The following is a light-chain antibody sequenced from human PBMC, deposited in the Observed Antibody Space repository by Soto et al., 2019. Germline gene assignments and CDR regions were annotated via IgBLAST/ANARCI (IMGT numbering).Light chain of an antibody. Sequence: LAQPSSVSGSPGQSITISCTGTSTDVGGYNYVSWYQHHPGKGPKLIIYEVNNRPSGVSDRFSGSKSGNKASLTISNLEAEDESDYYCGSYTSTDTPFVFGTGTRSPS. V-gene: IGLV2-14*01. CDR1: STDVGGYNY. CDR3: GSYTSTDTPFV. J-gene: IGLJ1*01. CDR2: EVN.